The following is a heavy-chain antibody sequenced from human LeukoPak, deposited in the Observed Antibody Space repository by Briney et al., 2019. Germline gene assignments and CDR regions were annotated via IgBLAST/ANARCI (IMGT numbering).Heavy chain of an antibody. V-gene: IGHV4-30-2*01. CDR1: GGSISSGGYS. D-gene: IGHD4-17*01. CDR3: ASSTVTTRWFDP. J-gene: IGHJ5*02. Sequence: SETLSLTCAVSGGSISSGGYSWSWIRQPPGKGLEWIGYIYHSGSTYYNPSLKSRVTISVDRSKNQFSLKLSSVTAADTAVYYCASSTVTTRWFDPWGQGTLVTVSS. CDR2: IYHSGST.